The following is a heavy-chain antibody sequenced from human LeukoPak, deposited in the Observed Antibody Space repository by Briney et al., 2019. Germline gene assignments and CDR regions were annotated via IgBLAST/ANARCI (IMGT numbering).Heavy chain of an antibody. V-gene: IGHV3-66*01. J-gene: IGHJ3*02. CDR2: IYSGGST. CDR1: GFTVSSNY. Sequence: GGSLRLSCAASGFTVSSNYMSWVRQAPGKGLEWVSVIYSGGSTYYADSVKGRFTISRDYAKNSLYLQMNGLRAEDTAVYYCARDVAYYYESSGYYSLGFDIWGQGTMVTVSS. CDR3: ARDVAYYYESSGYYSLGFDI. D-gene: IGHD3-22*01.